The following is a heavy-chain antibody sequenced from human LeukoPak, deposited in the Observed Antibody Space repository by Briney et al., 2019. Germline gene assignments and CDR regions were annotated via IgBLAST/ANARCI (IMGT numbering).Heavy chain of an antibody. D-gene: IGHD3-10*01. CDR3: ARDSLGSAGIRGGLDY. V-gene: IGHV3-30-3*01. CDR1: GFTFSSYA. Sequence: PGGSLRLSCAASGFTFSSYAMHWVRQAPGKGLEWVAVISYDGSNKYYADSVKGRFTISRDNSKNTLYLQMNSLRAEDTAVYYCARDSLGSAGIRGGLDYWGRGTLVTVSS. J-gene: IGHJ4*02. CDR2: ISYDGSNK.